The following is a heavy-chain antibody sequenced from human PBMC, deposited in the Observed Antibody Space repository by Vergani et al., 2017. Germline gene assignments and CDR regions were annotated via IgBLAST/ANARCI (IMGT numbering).Heavy chain of an antibody. CDR3: ARSGYISGWYLFDY. Sequence: QVQLVQSGAEVKKPGASVKVSCKASGYTFTSYAMHWVRQAPGQRLEWMGWINAGNGNTKYSQKFQGRVTITRDTSASTAYMELSSLRSEDTAVYYCARSGYISGWYLFDYWGQGTLVTVSS. CDR2: INAGNGNT. V-gene: IGHV1-3*01. J-gene: IGHJ4*02. D-gene: IGHD6-19*01. CDR1: GYTFTSYA.